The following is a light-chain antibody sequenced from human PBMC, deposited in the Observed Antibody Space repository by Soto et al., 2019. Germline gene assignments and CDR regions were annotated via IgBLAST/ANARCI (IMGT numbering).Light chain of an antibody. Sequence: EIVMTQSPATLSVSPGERVTLSCRASQSVSSNLVWYQQKPGQAPRLLIYDTSTRATGIPARFSGSGSGTEFTLTISSLQSQDFAVYYCQQYNNGPRTFGQGTKVEIK. J-gene: IGKJ1*01. V-gene: IGKV3-15*01. CDR2: DTS. CDR1: QSVSSN. CDR3: QQYNNGPRT.